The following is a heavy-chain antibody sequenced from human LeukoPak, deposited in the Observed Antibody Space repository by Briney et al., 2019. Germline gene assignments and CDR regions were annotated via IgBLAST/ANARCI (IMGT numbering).Heavy chain of an antibody. CDR2: ISSSGSTI. V-gene: IGHV3-11*04. D-gene: IGHD3-10*01. J-gene: IGHJ3*02. Sequence: GGSLRLSCAASGFTFSDYYMSWIRQAPGKGLEWVSYISSSGSTIYYADSVKGRFTISRDNAKNSLYLQMNSLRAEDTAVYYCASRETVRRITMVRGVTDAFDIWGQGTMVTVSS. CDR1: GFTFSDYY. CDR3: ASRETVRRITMVRGVTDAFDI.